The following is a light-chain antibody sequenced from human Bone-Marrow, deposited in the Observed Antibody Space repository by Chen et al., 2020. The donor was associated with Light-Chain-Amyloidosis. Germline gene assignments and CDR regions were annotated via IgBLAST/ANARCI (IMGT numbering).Light chain of an antibody. Sequence: QSVLTQPPSASGTPGQRVTISCSGGASNIGTNSAHWYHHSPGPAPRLLIYGNDQWPSGVPGRVSGSKSGTAASLAIGGLRPEDEGHYYCAAWDDRLNGVVFGGGTRLTVL. CDR3: AAWDDRLNGVV. CDR2: GND. CDR1: ASNIGTNS. J-gene: IGLJ2*01. V-gene: IGLV1-44*01.